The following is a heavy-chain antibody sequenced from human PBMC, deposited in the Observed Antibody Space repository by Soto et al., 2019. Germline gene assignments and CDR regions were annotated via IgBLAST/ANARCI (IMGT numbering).Heavy chain of an antibody. CDR1: DGSSTSSKHY. D-gene: IGHD5-12*01. CDR2: IYYSGST. J-gene: IGHJ3*02. CDR3: ARKTDSGYDYAFDI. V-gene: IGHV4-61*01. Sequence: SETLSLTYTVSDGSSTSSKHYWSWIRQPPGKGLEWIGYIYYSGSTNYNPSLKSRVTISVDTSKNQFSLKLSSVTAADTAVYYCARKTDSGYDYAFDIWGQGTMVTVS.